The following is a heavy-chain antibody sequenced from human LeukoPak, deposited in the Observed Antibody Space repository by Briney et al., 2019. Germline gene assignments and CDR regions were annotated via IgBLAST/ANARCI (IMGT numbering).Heavy chain of an antibody. Sequence: GGSLRLSCAASGFTFSSYWMSWVRQAPGKGLEWVANMKQDGSEKYYVDSVKGRFTISRDNAKNSLYLQMNSLRAEDTAVYYCARGRGYSYGTLHYYYMDVWGKGTTVTVSS. J-gene: IGHJ6*03. V-gene: IGHV3-7*01. D-gene: IGHD5-18*01. CDR1: GFTFSSYW. CDR2: MKQDGSEK. CDR3: ARGRGYSYGTLHYYYMDV.